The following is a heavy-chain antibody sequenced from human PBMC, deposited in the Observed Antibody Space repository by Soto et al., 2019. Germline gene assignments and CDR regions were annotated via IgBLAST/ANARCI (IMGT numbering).Heavy chain of an antibody. Sequence: SETLSLTCAVSGGSISSGGYSWSWIRQPPGKGLEWIGYIYHSGSTYYNPSLKSRVTISVDRSKNQFSLKLSSVTAADTAVYYCARGRADSSGSKFDYWGQGTLVTVSS. V-gene: IGHV4-30-2*01. CDR2: IYHSGST. CDR1: GGSISSGGYS. D-gene: IGHD3-22*01. J-gene: IGHJ4*02. CDR3: ARGRADSSGSKFDY.